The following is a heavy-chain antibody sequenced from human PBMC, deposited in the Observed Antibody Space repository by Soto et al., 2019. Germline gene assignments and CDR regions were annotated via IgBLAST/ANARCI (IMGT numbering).Heavy chain of an antibody. CDR2: IYYSGST. V-gene: IGHV4-59*01. CDR1: GGSISSYY. Sequence: QVQLQESGPGLVKPSETLSLTCTVSGGSISSYYWSWIRQPPGKGLEWIGYIYYSGSTNYNPSLKSRVTISVDTSKNQFSLKLSSVTAADTAVYYCARDGVGGSYYDPTNEYAFDIWGQGTMVTVSS. J-gene: IGHJ3*02. D-gene: IGHD1-26*01. CDR3: ARDGVGGSYYDPTNEYAFDI.